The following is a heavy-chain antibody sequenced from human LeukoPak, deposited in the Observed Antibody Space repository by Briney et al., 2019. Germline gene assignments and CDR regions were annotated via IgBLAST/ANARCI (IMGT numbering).Heavy chain of an antibody. CDR3: ARLIDGSFIDV. CDR1: GYSFTDYW. D-gene: IGHD3-10*01. CDR2: IHPLDSDT. Sequence: GESLKISCKGSGYSFTDYWILWVRQMPGKGLEWAGIIHPLDSDTRYSPSLEGQIIISVDNSINTAFLQWTSLQASDAAMYFCARLIDGSFIDVWRKGTTVTVSS. V-gene: IGHV5-51*01. J-gene: IGHJ6*04.